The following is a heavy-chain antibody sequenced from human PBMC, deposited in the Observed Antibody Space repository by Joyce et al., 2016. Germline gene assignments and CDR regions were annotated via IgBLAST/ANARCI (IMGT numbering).Heavy chain of an antibody. CDR2: ISSTGST. J-gene: IGHJ4*02. V-gene: IGHV4-59*02. D-gene: IGHD3-16*01. Sequence: QVHLQESGPGLVKPSETLSLTCTVSGDSVSSLFWNWIRQPPGKGLEWVAHISSTGSTKCNPSLKSRATMSLDAPRNQFSLKLTSVTAADTAIYYCARDGGYYFDYWGQGTLVAVSS. CDR3: ARDGGYYFDY. CDR1: GDSVSSLF.